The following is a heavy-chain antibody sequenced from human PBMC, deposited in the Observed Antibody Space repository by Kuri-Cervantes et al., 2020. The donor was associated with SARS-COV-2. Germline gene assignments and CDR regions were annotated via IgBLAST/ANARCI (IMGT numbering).Heavy chain of an antibody. Sequence: YWIGWVRQMPGKGLEWMGYIFYNENTYYNPSLKSRLSISVDTSKNQSSLKLSSVTAADTAVYYCARGKSSSYGSGSYWGFDYWGQGTLVTVSS. CDR1: Y. J-gene: IGHJ4*02. D-gene: IGHD3-10*01. V-gene: IGHV4-31*02. CDR2: IFYNENT. CDR3: ARGKSSSYGSGSYWGFDY.